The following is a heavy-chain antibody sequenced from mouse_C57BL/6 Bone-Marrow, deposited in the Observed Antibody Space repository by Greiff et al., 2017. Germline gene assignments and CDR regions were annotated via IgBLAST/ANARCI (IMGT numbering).Heavy chain of an antibody. D-gene: IGHD2-1*01. CDR3: ARMGYGNPYAMDD. V-gene: IGHV14-3*01. CDR2: IATANGNT. Sequence: VQLQQSVAELVRPGASVKLSCTASGFNIKNTYMPWVKQRPEQGLEWIGRIATANGNTKYAPKFQGKATITADTSSNTAYLQLSSLTSEDTAIYYCARMGYGNPYAMDDWGQGTSVTVSS. CDR1: GFNIKNTY. J-gene: IGHJ4*01.